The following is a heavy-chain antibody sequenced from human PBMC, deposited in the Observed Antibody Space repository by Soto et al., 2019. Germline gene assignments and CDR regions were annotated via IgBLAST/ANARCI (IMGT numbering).Heavy chain of an antibody. D-gene: IGHD2-15*01. V-gene: IGHV3-23*01. Sequence: GGSLRLSCAASGFTFSSYAMSWVRQAPGKGLEWVSAISGSGGSTYYADSVKGRFTISRDNAKRSLYLQMMSLTAEDTAIYYCVRGGGGGLFDPWGQGTMVTVSS. CDR2: ISGSGGST. CDR3: VRGGGGGLFDP. CDR1: GFTFSSYA. J-gene: IGHJ5*02.